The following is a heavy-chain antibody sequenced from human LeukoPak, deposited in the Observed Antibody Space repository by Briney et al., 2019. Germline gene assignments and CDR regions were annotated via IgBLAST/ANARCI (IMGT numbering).Heavy chain of an antibody. CDR2: IWYDGSNK. V-gene: IGHV3-33*01. CDR1: GFTFSSYG. CDR3: ARVYDFGSGDRDFDF. J-gene: IGHJ4*02. Sequence: PGGSLRLSCAASGFTFSSYGMHWVRQAPGKGLEWVAVIWYDGSNKYYADSVKGRFTISRDNSKNTLYLQMNSLRAEDTAVYYCARVYDFGSGDRDFDFWGQGALVTVSS. D-gene: IGHD3-3*01.